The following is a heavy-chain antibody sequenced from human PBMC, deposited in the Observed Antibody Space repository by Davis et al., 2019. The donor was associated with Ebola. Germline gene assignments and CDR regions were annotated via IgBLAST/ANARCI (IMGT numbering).Heavy chain of an antibody. J-gene: IGHJ4*02. Sequence: AASVKVSCKTSGYTFTDYVINWVRQAPGQGLQWVGWINTNTGNTMYAQGFTGRFFFSVDTSVSTTYLQITSLQTEDTAVYYCARGEIQWPTFYLDHWGQGALVTVSS. CDR3: ARGEIQWPTFYLDH. CDR1: GYTFTDYV. D-gene: IGHD5-12*01. CDR2: INTNTGNT. V-gene: IGHV7-4-1*02.